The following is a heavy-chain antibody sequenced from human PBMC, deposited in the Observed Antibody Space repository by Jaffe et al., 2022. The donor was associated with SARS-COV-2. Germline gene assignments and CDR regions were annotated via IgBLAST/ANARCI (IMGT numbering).Heavy chain of an antibody. Sequence: EVQLVESGGGLVKPGGSLRLSCAASGFTFSSYSMNWVRQAPGKGLEWVSSISSSSSYIYYADSVKGRFTISRDNAKNSLYLQMNSLRAEDTAVYYCARVGYYDSSGYSNWFDPWGQGTLVTVSS. CDR1: GFTFSSYS. D-gene: IGHD3-22*01. V-gene: IGHV3-21*01. CDR3: ARVGYYDSSGYSNWFDP. J-gene: IGHJ5*02. CDR2: ISSSSSYI.